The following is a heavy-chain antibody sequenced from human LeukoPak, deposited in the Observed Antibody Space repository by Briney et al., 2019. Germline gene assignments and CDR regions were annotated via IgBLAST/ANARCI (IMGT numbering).Heavy chain of an antibody. V-gene: IGHV3-21*01. J-gene: IGHJ4*02. CDR1: GFTFSSYS. CDR2: ISSSSSYI. Sequence: GGSLRLSCAASGFTFSSYSMNWVRQAPGKGLEWVSSISSSSSYIYYADSVKGRFTISRDNAKNSLYLQMNSLRAEDTAVYYCARHRLEWFGESKIPYYFDYWGQGTLVTVSS. D-gene: IGHD3-10*01. CDR3: ARHRLEWFGESKIPYYFDY.